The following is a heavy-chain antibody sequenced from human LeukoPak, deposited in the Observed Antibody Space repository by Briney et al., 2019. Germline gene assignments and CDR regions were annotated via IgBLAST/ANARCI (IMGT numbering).Heavy chain of an antibody. V-gene: IGHV3-30*02. CDR2: IRYDGSNK. CDR3: AKDPCSRTTCYASLNY. D-gene: IGHD2-2*01. Sequence: GGSLRLSCAASGFSFSTYGMHWVRQAPGKGLEWVAHIRYDGSNKDYADSAKGRFTISRDNSKNTLYLQMDSLRAGDTAVYYCAKDPCSRTTCYASLNYWGQGTLVTVSS. J-gene: IGHJ4*02. CDR1: GFSFSTYG.